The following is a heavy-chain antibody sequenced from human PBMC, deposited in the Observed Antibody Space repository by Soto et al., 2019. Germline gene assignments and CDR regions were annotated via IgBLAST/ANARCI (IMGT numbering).Heavy chain of an antibody. CDR1: GFTFSSYA. J-gene: IGHJ4*02. CDR2: ISGSGGST. D-gene: IGHD3-3*01. CDR3: ATDYDFWSGYSPFDY. Sequence: GGSLRLSCAASGFTFSSYAMSWVRQAPGKGLEWVSAISGSGGSTYYADSVKGRFTISRDNSKNTLYLQMNSLRAEDTAVYYCATDYDFWSGYSPFDYWGQGTLVTVSS. V-gene: IGHV3-23*01.